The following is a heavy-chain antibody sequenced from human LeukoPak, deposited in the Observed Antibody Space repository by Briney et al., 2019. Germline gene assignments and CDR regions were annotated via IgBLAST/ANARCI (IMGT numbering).Heavy chain of an antibody. CDR3: ARVDCSSTSCYQAHYYYYYAMDV. V-gene: IGHV1-2*02. D-gene: IGHD2-2*01. J-gene: IGHJ6*02. CDR1: GYTFTGFY. CDR2: INPHSGGT. Sequence: ASVKVSCKASGYTFTGFYIHWARQAPGQGLEWMGWINPHSGGTHYAQKFQGRVTMTRDTSISTAYMELSRLRSDDTAVYYCARVDCSSTSCYQAHYYYYYAMDVWGQGTTVTVSS.